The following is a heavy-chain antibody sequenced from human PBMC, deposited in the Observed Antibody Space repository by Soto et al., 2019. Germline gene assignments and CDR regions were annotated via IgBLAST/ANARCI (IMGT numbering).Heavy chain of an antibody. CDR1: GGSFSGFY. V-gene: IGHV4-34*01. CDR2: INHSGSS. J-gene: IGHJ2*01. CDR3: ARMAGPWYFDL. Sequence: WETLSLTCAVQGGSFSGFYWTWIRQPPGKGLEWIGEINHSGSSNYNPPLKSRVTMSLDTSRNQFSLSLSSVTAADTAVYYCARMAGPWYFDLWGRGTLVTVSS.